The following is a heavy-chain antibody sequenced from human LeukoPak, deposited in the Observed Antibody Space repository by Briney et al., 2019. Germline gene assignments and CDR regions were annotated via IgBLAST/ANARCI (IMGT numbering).Heavy chain of an antibody. Sequence: SDTLSLTCTVSGGSLSSYYWSWIRQPPGKGLEWIGYIYYSGSTNYNPSLKSRVTISVDTSKNQFSLKLTFVTAADTDVYYCARGVPEYYDFWSGYFYYFDYWGQGTLVTVSS. J-gene: IGHJ4*02. V-gene: IGHV4-59*07. CDR3: ARGVPEYYDFWSGYFYYFDY. D-gene: IGHD3-3*01. CDR2: IYYSGST. CDR1: GGSLSSYY.